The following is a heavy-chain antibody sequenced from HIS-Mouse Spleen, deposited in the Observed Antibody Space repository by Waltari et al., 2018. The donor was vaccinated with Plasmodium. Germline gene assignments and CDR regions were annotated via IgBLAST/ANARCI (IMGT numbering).Heavy chain of an antibody. CDR1: GGSISSSSYY. V-gene: IGHV4-39*07. CDR3: ARDRITGTSYFDY. D-gene: IGHD1-7*01. CDR2: IYSSGST. J-gene: IGHJ4*02. Sequence: QLQLQESGPGLVKPSETLSLTCTVSGGSISSSSYYWGWIRQPPGKGLEWIGSIYSSGSTYYNPSLKSRVTISVDTSKNQFSLKLSSVTAADTAVYYCARDRITGTSYFDYWGQGTLVTVSS.